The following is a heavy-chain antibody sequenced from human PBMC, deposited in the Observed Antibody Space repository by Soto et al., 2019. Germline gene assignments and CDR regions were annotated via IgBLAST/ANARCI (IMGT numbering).Heavy chain of an antibody. CDR1: GFTFSSFW. D-gene: IGHD3-10*01. Sequence: EVQLVESGGGLVQPGGSLRLSCAASGFTFSSFWMSWFRRAPGKGLEWVANIKQDGSDKNYVGSVKGRFTISRDNAKNSLYLQMNSLRVEDTAVYYCARDVSGKLGHDSWGQGTLVTVSS. V-gene: IGHV3-7*01. CDR2: IKQDGSDK. J-gene: IGHJ4*02. CDR3: ARDVSGKLGHDS.